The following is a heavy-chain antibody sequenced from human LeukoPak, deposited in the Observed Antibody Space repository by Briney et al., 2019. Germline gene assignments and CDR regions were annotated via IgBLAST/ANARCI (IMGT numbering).Heavy chain of an antibody. CDR3: ARGSSGWSGNWFDP. Sequence: ASVKVSCKASGYTFTSYDINWVRQATGQGLEWMGWMNPNSGNTGYAQKFQGRVTITRNTSISTAYMELSSLRSEDTAVYYCARGSSGWSGNWFDPWGQGTLVTVSS. CDR1: GYTFTSYD. V-gene: IGHV1-8*03. CDR2: MNPNSGNT. D-gene: IGHD6-19*01. J-gene: IGHJ5*02.